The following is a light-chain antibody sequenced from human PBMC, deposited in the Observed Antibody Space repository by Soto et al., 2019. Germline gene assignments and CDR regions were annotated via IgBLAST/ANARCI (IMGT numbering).Light chain of an antibody. CDR3: QQRKSYPIT. Sequence: DIQLTQSPSFLSASVGDRVTITCRASQAINTYLAWYQQKPGKAPMLLIFAASTLQNGVPSRFSGSGSGTEFTVTITSLQPEDFATYYCQQRKSYPITFGQGTRLEIK. V-gene: IGKV1-9*01. CDR2: AAS. J-gene: IGKJ5*01. CDR1: QAINTY.